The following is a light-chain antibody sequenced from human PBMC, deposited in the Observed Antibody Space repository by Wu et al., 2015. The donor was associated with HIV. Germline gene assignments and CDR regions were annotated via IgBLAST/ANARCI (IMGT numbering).Light chain of an antibody. CDR2: GAS. CDR1: QNVNNR. J-gene: IGKJ4*01. CDR3: QQYYYWPT. Sequence: EVVLTQSPAAVSVSPGERVTLSCRASQNVNNRLAWYQQRPGHSPRLLISGASTRAAGVVTRFTGSGSGSAFTLTINSLEPEDIAVYFCQQYYYWPTFGGGTKVEIK. V-gene: IGKV3-15*01.